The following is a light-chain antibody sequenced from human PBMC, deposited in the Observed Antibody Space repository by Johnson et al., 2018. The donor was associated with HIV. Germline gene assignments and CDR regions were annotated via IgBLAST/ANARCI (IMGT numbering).Light chain of an antibody. CDR3: GTWDSSLSAYV. CDR1: SSNIGNND. CDR2: ENN. V-gene: IGLV1-51*02. Sequence: QSVLTQPPSVSAAPGQKVTISCSGSSSNIGNNDVSWYQQLPGTAPKLLIYENNKRPSGIPDRFSGSKSGTSATLGITGLQTGDEADYYCGTWDSSLSAYVFATGT. J-gene: IGLJ1*01.